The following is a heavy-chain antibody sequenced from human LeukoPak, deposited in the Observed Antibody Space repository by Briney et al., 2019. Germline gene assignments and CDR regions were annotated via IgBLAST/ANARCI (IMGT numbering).Heavy chain of an antibody. V-gene: IGHV3-74*01. D-gene: IGHD6-13*01. Sequence: GGSLRLSCAASGFTFSIYWMHWVRQAPGKGLVWVSRIKSDGSITSHADSVKGRFNISRDNAKNTLYLQMNSLRAEDTGVYYCARDGSSWSNWLDPWGQGTLVTVSS. J-gene: IGHJ5*02. CDR2: IKSDGSIT. CDR3: ARDGSSWSNWLDP. CDR1: GFTFSIYW.